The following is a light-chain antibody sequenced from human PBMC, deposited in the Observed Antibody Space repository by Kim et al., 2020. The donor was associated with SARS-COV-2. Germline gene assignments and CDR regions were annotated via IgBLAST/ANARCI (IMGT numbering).Light chain of an antibody. V-gene: IGKV3-15*01. CDR1: QSVSK. CDR2: GAS. CDR3: QQYNIWRT. Sequence: LSVSPGERATLSCRASQSVSKLAWYQQRPGQAPRLLIYGASTRATGIPARFSGSGSGTEFTLTISSVQSEDFAVYYCQQYNIWRTFGQGTKVDIK. J-gene: IGKJ1*01.